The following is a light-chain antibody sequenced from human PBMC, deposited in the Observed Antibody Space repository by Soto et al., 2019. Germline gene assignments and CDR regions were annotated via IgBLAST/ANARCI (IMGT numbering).Light chain of an antibody. V-gene: IGKV1-5*03. CDR1: QGIYSR. Sequence: DIQMTQSPSSVSASVGDTVTITCRASQGIYSRLAWYQRKPGKAPKLLIYKASTLKSGVPSRFSGSGSGTEFTLTIGSLQPDDFATYYCQHYNSYSEAFGQGTKVDIK. CDR2: KAS. CDR3: QHYNSYSEA. J-gene: IGKJ1*01.